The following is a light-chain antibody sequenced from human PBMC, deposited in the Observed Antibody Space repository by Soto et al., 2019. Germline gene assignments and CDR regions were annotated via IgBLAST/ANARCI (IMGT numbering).Light chain of an antibody. CDR1: QSVSSN. CDR2: GAS. CDR3: QQYNNWPPWT. J-gene: IGKJ1*01. V-gene: IGKV3-15*01. Sequence: EIVMTQSPATLSVSPGERATLSCRASQSVSSNLAWYQQKPDQAPRLLIYGASTRATGIPARFSGRGSGTEFTLTISSLQSEDFAVYYCQQYNNWPPWTFGQGTKVEIK.